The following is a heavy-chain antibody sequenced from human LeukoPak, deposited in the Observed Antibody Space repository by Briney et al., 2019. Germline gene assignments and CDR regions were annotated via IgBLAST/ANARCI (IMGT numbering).Heavy chain of an antibody. CDR2: IYYSGST. J-gene: IGHJ4*02. CDR3: AISLGGAQFVGATDGFDY. Sequence: SETLSLTCTVSGGSISSSSYYWGWIRQPPGKGLEWIGSIYYSGSTYYNPSLKSRVTISVDTSKNQFSLKLSSVTAADTAVYYCAISLGGAQFVGATDGFDYWGQGTLVTVSS. CDR1: GGSISSSSYY. V-gene: IGHV4-39*01. D-gene: IGHD1-26*01.